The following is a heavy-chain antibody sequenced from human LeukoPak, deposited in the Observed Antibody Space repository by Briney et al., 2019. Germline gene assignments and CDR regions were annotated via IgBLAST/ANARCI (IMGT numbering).Heavy chain of an antibody. J-gene: IGHJ6*03. CDR3: ARVPNYDFWSGYRPTYYYYMDV. D-gene: IGHD3-3*01. CDR2: INHSGST. V-gene: IGHV4-34*01. Sequence: PSETLSLTCAVYGGSFSGYYWSWIRQPLGKGLEWIGEINHSGSTNYNPSLKSRVTISVGTSKNQFSLKLSSVTAADTAVYYCARVPNYDFWSGYRPTYYYYMDVWGKGTTVTVSS. CDR1: GGSFSGYY.